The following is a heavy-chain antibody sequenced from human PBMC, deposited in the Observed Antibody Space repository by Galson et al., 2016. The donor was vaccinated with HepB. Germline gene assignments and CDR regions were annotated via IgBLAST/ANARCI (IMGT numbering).Heavy chain of an antibody. V-gene: IGHV1-18*01. CDR1: GYTFTDYG. Sequence: SGYTFTDYGISWVRQAPGQGLEWMGWISGYNGNTNYAQKLQGRVTMTTDTSTSTGDMELRSLRSDDTAMYYCARAGPAVGAMEFDYWGQGTLVTVSS. J-gene: IGHJ4*02. D-gene: IGHD1-26*01. CDR3: ARAGPAVGAMEFDY. CDR2: ISGYNGNT.